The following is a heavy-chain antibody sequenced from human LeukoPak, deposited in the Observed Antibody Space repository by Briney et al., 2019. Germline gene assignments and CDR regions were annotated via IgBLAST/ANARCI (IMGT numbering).Heavy chain of an antibody. V-gene: IGHV4-4*07. J-gene: IGHJ5*02. CDR3: ARDGDSGSYRDWFDP. Sequence: SETLSLTCTVSGGSISSYYWSWIRQPAGKGLEWIGRIHTSGSTNYNPSLKSRVTMSVDTSKNQFSLKLSSVTAADTAVYYCARDGDSGSYRDWFDPWGQGTLVTVSS. D-gene: IGHD1-26*01. CDR1: GGSISSYY. CDR2: IHTSGST.